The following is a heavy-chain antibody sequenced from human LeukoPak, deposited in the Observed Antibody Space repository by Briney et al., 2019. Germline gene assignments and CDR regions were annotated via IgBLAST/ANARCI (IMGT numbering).Heavy chain of an antibody. CDR1: GFTFSSYA. CDR3: AKDWAYCGGDCYSTVDY. CDR2: ISGSGGNT. D-gene: IGHD2-21*02. V-gene: IGHV3-23*01. Sequence: GGSLRLSCAASGFTFSSYAMSWGRQAPGKGLEWVSAISGSGGNTYYADSVKGRFTISRDNSKNTLYVQMNSLRAEDTAVYYCAKDWAYCGGDCYSTVDYWGQGTLVTVSS. J-gene: IGHJ4*02.